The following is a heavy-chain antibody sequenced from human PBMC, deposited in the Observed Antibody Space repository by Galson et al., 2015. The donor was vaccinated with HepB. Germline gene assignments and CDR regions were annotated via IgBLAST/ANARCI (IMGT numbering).Heavy chain of an antibody. CDR1: GFTFSSYA. J-gene: IGHJ4*02. V-gene: IGHV3-30-3*01. D-gene: IGHD3-10*01. CDR3: ARVRTIRMVRGVIDY. CDR2: ISYDGSNK. Sequence: SLRLSCAASGFTFSSYAMHWVRQAPGKGLEWVAVISYDGSNKYYADSVKGRFTISRDNSKNTLYLQMNSLRAEDTAVYYCARVRTIRMVRGVIDYWGQGTLVTVSS.